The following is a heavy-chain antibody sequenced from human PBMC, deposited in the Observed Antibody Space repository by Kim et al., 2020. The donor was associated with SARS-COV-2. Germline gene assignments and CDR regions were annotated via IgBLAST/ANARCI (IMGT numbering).Heavy chain of an antibody. Sequence: GSAKGRFTFSRDNARNTVYLQMNRLRAEDTAVYYCARTTIDVEGGGAFDVWGQGTVVTVSS. CDR3: ARTTIDVEGGGAFDV. D-gene: IGHD1-26*01. J-gene: IGHJ3*01. V-gene: IGHV3-74*01.